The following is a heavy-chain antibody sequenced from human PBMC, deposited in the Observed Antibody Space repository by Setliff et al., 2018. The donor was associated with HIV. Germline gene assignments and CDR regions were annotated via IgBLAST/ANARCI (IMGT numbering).Heavy chain of an antibody. J-gene: IGHJ4*02. V-gene: IGHV4-59*12. CDR3: ASHIAVGPLGYFDY. Sequence: SETLSLTCAVSGDSLSPYYWTWIRQPPGKGLEYMGYVFYAGTTNYNPSFKSRVFFSVDTSNNRFSLGLSSVTAVDTAVYYCASHIAVGPLGYFDYWGQGTPVTVSS. D-gene: IGHD6-19*01. CDR2: VFYAGTT. CDR1: GDSLSPYY.